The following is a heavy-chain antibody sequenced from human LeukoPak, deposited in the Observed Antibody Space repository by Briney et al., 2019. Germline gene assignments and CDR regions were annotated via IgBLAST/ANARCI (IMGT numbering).Heavy chain of an antibody. CDR1: TFTFNNHG. CDR3: GREGP. Sequence: PGRCLRLSCVTSTFTFNNHGMHWVRQAPGKGLEWVAVIAADGGVKHYTYSVKGRFVLTRDDSKNTVYLEMNNVKVEDTAVYYCGREGPRGQ. CDR2: IAADGGVK. J-gene: IGHJ5*02. V-gene: IGHV3-30*03.